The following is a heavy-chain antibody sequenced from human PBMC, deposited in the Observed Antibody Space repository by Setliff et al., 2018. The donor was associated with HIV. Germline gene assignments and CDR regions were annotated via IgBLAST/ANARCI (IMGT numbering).Heavy chain of an antibody. CDR2: IYHSATT. J-gene: IGHJ4*02. D-gene: IGHD4-17*01. CDR3: ARRIYGNNPYFDY. V-gene: IGHV4-38-2*02. CDR1: GSFINSDY. Sequence: SETLSLTCTVSGSFINSDYWGWIRQPPGKGLEWIGSIYHSATTYYNPSLWGRVTISLDTSNNHFSLKLSSVTAADTAIYYCARRIYGNNPYFDYWSQGTLVTVSS.